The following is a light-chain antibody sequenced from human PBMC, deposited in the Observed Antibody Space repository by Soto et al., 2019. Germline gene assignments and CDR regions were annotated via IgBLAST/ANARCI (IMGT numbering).Light chain of an antibody. CDR3: CSYAGTYTPVV. CDR1: SSDVGGYIY. CDR2: DVS. Sequence: QSALTQPRSVSGSPGQSVTISCTGTSSDVGGYIYVSWYQQHPGKVPQLMIYDVSKRPSGVPDRFSGSKSGNTASLTISGLQAEDEADYYCCSYAGTYTPVVFGGGTQLTVL. J-gene: IGLJ2*01. V-gene: IGLV2-11*01.